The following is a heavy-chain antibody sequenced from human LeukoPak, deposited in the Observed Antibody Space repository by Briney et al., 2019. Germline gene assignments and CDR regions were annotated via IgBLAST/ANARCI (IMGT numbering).Heavy chain of an antibody. Sequence: GGSLRLSCAASGFTFSSYAMHWVRQAPGKGLEWVAVISYDGSNKYYADSVKGRFTISRDNSKNTLYLQMNSLRAEDTAVYYCARDLKGMATRHYYFDYWGQGTLVTVSS. D-gene: IGHD5-24*01. CDR1: GFTFSSYA. J-gene: IGHJ4*02. V-gene: IGHV3-30-3*01. CDR2: ISYDGSNK. CDR3: ARDLKGMATRHYYFDY.